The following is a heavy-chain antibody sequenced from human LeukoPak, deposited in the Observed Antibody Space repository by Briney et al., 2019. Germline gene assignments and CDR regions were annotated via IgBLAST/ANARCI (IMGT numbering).Heavy chain of an antibody. CDR3: ARDGGSSSGTLQGWFDP. CDR2: ISAYNGNT. J-gene: IGHJ5*02. D-gene: IGHD6-6*01. CDR1: GYTFTDYY. Sequence: ASVKVSCKASGYTFTDYYMHWVRQAPGQGLEWMGWISAYNGNTNYAQKLQGRVTMSTDTSTSTAYMELRSLRSDDTAVYYCARDGGSSSGTLQGWFDPWGQGTLVTVSS. V-gene: IGHV1-18*04.